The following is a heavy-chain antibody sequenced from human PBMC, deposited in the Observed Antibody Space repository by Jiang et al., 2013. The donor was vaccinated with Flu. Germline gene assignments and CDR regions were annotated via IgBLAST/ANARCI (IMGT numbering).Heavy chain of an antibody. Sequence: GSGLVKPSETLSLTCTVSGGSISSYYWSWIRQPPGKGLEWIGYIYYSGSTNYNPSLKSRVTISVDTSKNQFSLKLSSVTAADTAVYYCARVRSSAMEPLFDYWGQGTLVTVSS. D-gene: IGHD5-18*01. CDR3: ARVRSSAMEPLFDY. CDR1: GGSISSYY. J-gene: IGHJ4*02. V-gene: IGHV4-59*01. CDR2: IYYSGST.